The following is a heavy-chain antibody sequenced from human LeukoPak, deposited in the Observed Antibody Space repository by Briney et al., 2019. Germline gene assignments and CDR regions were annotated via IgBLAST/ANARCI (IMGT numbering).Heavy chain of an antibody. J-gene: IGHJ3*02. D-gene: IGHD3-16*02. Sequence: QSGGSLRLSCAASGFTFSNHAMHWVRQAPGKGLEYVSAISSNGGSTYYANSVKGRFTISRDNSKNTLYLQMNSLRAEDTAVYYCARANTYQTYDYVWGSYRVLDAFDIWGQGTMVTVSS. V-gene: IGHV3-64*01. CDR2: ISSNGGST. CDR1: GFTFSNHA. CDR3: ARANTYQTYDYVWGSYRVLDAFDI.